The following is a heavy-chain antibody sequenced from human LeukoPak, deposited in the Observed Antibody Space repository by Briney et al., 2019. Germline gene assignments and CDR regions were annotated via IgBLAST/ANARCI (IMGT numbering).Heavy chain of an antibody. CDR1: GYTFTSYD. V-gene: IGHV1-8*03. CDR3: ARGREDTAMVTIYYYYYMDV. D-gene: IGHD5-18*01. J-gene: IGHJ6*03. CDR2: MNPNSGNT. Sequence: ASVKVSCKASGYTFTSYDINWVRQATGQGLEWMGWMNPNSGNTGYAQKFQGRVTITRNTSISTAYMELSGLRSEDTAVYYCARGREDTAMVTIYYYYYMDVWGKGTTVTVSS.